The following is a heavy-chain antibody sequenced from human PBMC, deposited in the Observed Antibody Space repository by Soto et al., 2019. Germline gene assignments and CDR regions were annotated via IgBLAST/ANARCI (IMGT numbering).Heavy chain of an antibody. V-gene: IGHV1-69*13. D-gene: IGHD6-13*01. CDR2: IIPIFGTA. Sequence: ASVKVSCKASGGTFSSYAISWVRQAPGQGLEWMGGIIPIFGTANYAQKFQGRVTITADESTSTAYMELSSLRSEDTAVYYCARDGGIAAAHVGWDWYFDLWGRGTLVTVSS. J-gene: IGHJ2*01. CDR3: ARDGGIAAAHVGWDWYFDL. CDR1: GGTFSSYA.